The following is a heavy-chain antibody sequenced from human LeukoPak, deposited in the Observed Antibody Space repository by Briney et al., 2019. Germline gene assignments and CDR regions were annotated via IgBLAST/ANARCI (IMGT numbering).Heavy chain of an antibody. CDR2: ISGSGGST. CDR3: AKPYNWNDETYFDY. J-gene: IGHJ4*02. Sequence: PGGSLRLSCAASGFTFSDYYMAWIRQAPGKGLEWVSAISGSGGSTYYADSVKGRFTISRDNSKNTLYLQMNSLRAEDTAVYYCAKPYNWNDETYFDYWGQGTLVTVSS. V-gene: IGHV3-23*01. CDR1: GFTFSDYY. D-gene: IGHD1-1*01.